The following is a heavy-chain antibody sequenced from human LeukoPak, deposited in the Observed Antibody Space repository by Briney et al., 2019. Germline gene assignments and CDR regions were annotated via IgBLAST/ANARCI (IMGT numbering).Heavy chain of an antibody. CDR3: ARRPSASWYFDY. CDR1: GFSLSRSGVG. CDR2: IYWDDDK. Sequence: SGPTLVKPTQTLTLTCTFSGFSLSRSGVGVGWIRQPPGKALEWLALIYWDDDKRYSPSLKSRLTITKDTSKNQVVLTMTNMDPVDTATYYCARRPSASWYFDYWGQGTLVTVSS. J-gene: IGHJ4*02. D-gene: IGHD6-6*01. V-gene: IGHV2-5*02.